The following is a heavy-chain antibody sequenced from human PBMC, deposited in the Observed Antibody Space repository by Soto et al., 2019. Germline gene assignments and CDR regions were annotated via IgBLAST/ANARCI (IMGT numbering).Heavy chain of an antibody. Sequence: ASVKVSCKASGYTFTSYGISWVRQAPGQELEWMGWISAYNGNTNYAQKLQGRVTMTTDTSTSTAYMELRSLRSDDTAVYYCARDRYYYGSGSYGIDYWGQGTLVTVSS. CDR1: GYTFTSYG. CDR3: ARDRYYYGSGSYGIDY. CDR2: ISAYNGNT. D-gene: IGHD3-10*01. J-gene: IGHJ4*02. V-gene: IGHV1-18*01.